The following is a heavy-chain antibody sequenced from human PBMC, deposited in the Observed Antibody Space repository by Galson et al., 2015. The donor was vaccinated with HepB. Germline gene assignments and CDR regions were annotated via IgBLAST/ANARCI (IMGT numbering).Heavy chain of an antibody. CDR3: AKDTEMGYYDILTGYYSAPRGFDY. V-gene: IGHV3-23*01. Sequence: SLRLSCAASGFTFSSYAMSWVRQAPGKGLEWVSAISGSGGSTYYADSVKGRFTISRDNSKNTLYLQMNSLRAEDTAVYYCAKDTEMGYYDILTGYYSAPRGFDYWGQGTLVTVSS. J-gene: IGHJ4*02. D-gene: IGHD3-9*01. CDR2: ISGSGGST. CDR1: GFTFSSYA.